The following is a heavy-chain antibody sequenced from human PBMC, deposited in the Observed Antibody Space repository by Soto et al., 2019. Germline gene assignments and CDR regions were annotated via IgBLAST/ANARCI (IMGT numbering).Heavy chain of an antibody. D-gene: IGHD1-1*01. Sequence: SETLSLTCTVSGGSISSYYWSWIRQPPGKELEWIGYIYYSGSTNYNPSLKSRVTISVDTSKNQFSLKLSSVTAADTAVYYCARGANNVFPLAEFDYWGQGTLVTVPQ. CDR1: GGSISSYY. V-gene: IGHV4-59*01. CDR2: IYYSGST. CDR3: ARGANNVFPLAEFDY. J-gene: IGHJ4*02.